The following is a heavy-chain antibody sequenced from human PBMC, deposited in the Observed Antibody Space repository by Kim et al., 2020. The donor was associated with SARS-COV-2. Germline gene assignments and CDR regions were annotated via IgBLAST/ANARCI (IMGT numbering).Heavy chain of an antibody. J-gene: IGHJ1*01. V-gene: IGHV3-23*01. CDR1: GFTFSDSA. CDR3: ATFYHRSGSPTRYFAK. Sequence: GGFLRLSCAASGFTFSDSAMSWGRQAAGAGLEWVSTISVSGDKIFYIDSGKGRFTISRDDSKNPLYLQMTSLSAEDTATYYCATFYHRSGSPTRYFAKGGEGTLVPVSS. CDR2: ISVSGDKI. D-gene: IGHD3-10*01.